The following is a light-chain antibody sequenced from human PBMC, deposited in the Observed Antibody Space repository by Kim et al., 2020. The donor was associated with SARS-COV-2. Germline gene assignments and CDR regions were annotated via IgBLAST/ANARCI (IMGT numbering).Light chain of an antibody. CDR1: QSISNN. Sequence: DIVMTQSPATLSVSPGERATLSCRASQSISNNLAWYQQKPGQAPRLFVYGASTRATGIPARFSGSGSGTEFTLTISSLQSEDFAVYYCQQYSYRPPWTFGQGTKVDIK. CDR3: QQYSYRPPWT. V-gene: IGKV3-15*01. J-gene: IGKJ1*01. CDR2: GAS.